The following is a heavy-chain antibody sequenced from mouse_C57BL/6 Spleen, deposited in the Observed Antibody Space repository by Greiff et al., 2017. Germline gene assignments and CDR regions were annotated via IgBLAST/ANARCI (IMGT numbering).Heavy chain of an antibody. CDR1: GYSITSGYY. V-gene: IGHV3-6*01. CDR3: ARDRTVVAEGYAMDY. D-gene: IGHD1-1*01. J-gene: IGHJ4*01. Sequence: EVKLVESGPGLVKPSQSLSLTCSVTGYSITSGYYWNWIRQFPGNKLEWRGYISYDGSNKYNPSLKNRISITRDTSKNQFFLKLNSVTTEDTATYYCARDRTVVAEGYAMDYWGQGTSVTVSS. CDR2: ISYDGSN.